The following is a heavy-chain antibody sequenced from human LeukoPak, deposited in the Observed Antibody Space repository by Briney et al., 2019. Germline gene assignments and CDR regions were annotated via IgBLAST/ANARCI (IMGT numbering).Heavy chain of an antibody. Sequence: GESLRLSCAASGLTVSNYEMNWVRQAPGKGLECCSYINTAGSTRYYADSVKGRFTISRDNSKNSLYLQMSSLSAEDTAVYYCARDAPGTVTNDYWGQGTLVTVSS. V-gene: IGHV3-48*03. CDR1: GLTVSNYE. CDR3: ARDAPGTVTNDY. J-gene: IGHJ4*02. D-gene: IGHD4-17*01. CDR2: INTAGSTR.